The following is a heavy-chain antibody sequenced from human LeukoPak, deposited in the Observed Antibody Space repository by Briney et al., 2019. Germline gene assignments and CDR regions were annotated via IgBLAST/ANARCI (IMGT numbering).Heavy chain of an antibody. J-gene: IGHJ4*02. V-gene: IGHV3-23*01. D-gene: IGHD2-2*01. CDR1: GFTFISYA. CDR2: ISGSGGNT. CDR3: AKCPTGSPSCSYYFDY. Sequence: GGSLRLSCAASGFTFISYAMSWVRQAPEKGLEWVSAISGSGGNTYYADSVKGRFTISRDNSKNTLYLQMNSLRAEDTAVYYCAKCPTGSPSCSYYFDYWGQGTLVTVSS.